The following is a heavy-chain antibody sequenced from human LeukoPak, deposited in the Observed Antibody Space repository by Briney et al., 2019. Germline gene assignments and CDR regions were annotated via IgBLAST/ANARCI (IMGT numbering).Heavy chain of an antibody. J-gene: IGHJ3*02. CDR1: GYTFTSYD. Sequence: GASVKVSCKASGYTFTSYDINWVRQATGKGLEWMGGFDPEDGETIYAQKFQGRVTMTEDTSTDTAYMELSSLRSEDTAVYYCATDRPDRSSSWTGAFDIWGQGTMVTVSS. D-gene: IGHD6-13*01. V-gene: IGHV1-24*01. CDR3: ATDRPDRSSSWTGAFDI. CDR2: FDPEDGET.